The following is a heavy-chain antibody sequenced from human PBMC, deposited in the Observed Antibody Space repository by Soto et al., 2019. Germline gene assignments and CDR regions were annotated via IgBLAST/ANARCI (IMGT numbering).Heavy chain of an antibody. CDR1: GGSVSSGSYY. J-gene: IGHJ5*02. D-gene: IGHD3-3*01. CDR3: ARGDTIFGVVNNWFDP. CDR2: IYYSGST. V-gene: IGHV4-61*01. Sequence: SETLSLTCTVSGGSVSSGSYYWSWIRQPPGKGLEWIGYIYYSGSTNYNPSLKSRATISVDTSKNQFSLKLSSVTAADTAVYYCARGDTIFGVVNNWFDPWGQGTLVTVSS.